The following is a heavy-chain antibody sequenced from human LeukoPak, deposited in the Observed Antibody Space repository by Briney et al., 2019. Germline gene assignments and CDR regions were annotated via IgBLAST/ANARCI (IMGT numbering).Heavy chain of an antibody. Sequence: AGGSLRLSCAASAFTISSYGFHWVRQAPGKGLEWVSSISPTGTHIHYADSVKGRFTISRDNAKNSLCLQMHSLRAEDTAVYYCARVSGTAVYYFDYWGQGILVTVSS. CDR3: ARVSGTAVYYFDY. CDR2: ISPTGTHI. D-gene: IGHD6-13*01. CDR1: AFTISSYG. V-gene: IGHV3-21*01. J-gene: IGHJ4*02.